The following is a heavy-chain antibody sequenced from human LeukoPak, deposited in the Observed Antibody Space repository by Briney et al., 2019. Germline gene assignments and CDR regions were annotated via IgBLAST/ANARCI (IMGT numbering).Heavy chain of an antibody. Sequence: PSETLSLTCAVYGGSFSGYYWSWIRQPPGKGLEWIGEINHSGSTNYNPSLKSRVTISVDTSKNQFSLKLSSVTAADTAVYYCARGTRLIPRRSGSLTAGGAFDIWGQGTMVTVSS. CDR3: ARGTRLIPRRSGSLTAGGAFDI. D-gene: IGHD1-26*01. CDR2: INHSGST. J-gene: IGHJ3*02. CDR1: GGSFSGYY. V-gene: IGHV4-34*01.